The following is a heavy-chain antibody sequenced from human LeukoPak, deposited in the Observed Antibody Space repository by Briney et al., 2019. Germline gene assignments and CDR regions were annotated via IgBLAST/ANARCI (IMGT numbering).Heavy chain of an antibody. J-gene: IGHJ4*02. CDR1: GFTFSSYA. CDR3: VRSPGSLFDY. Sequence: GGSLRLSCAASGFTFSSYAMSWVHQAPGKGLEWVSIISGSGGSTYYADSVKGRFTISRDNSKNTLYLQMNNVRAEDTALYYCVRSPGSLFDYWGQGTLVTVSS. CDR2: ISGSGGST. V-gene: IGHV3-23*01.